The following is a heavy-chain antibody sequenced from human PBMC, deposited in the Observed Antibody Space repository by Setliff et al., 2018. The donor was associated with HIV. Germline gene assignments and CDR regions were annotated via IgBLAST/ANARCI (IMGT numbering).Heavy chain of an antibody. CDR1: GYTFTTSG. CDR2: IGTYNGDT. Sequence: VKVSCKASGYTFTTSGVSWFRQAPGQGLEWMGWIGTYNGDTKFAQRFQGRVTMATDTSASTAYMELRSLRSDDTAVYFCARAIQLETFDFWGQGTLVTVSS. CDR3: ARAIQLETFDF. V-gene: IGHV1-18*01. D-gene: IGHD1-1*01. J-gene: IGHJ4*02.